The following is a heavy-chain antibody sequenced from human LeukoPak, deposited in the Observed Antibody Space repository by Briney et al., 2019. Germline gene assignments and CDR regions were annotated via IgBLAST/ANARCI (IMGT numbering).Heavy chain of an antibody. J-gene: IGHJ4*02. CDR2: INHSGST. CDR1: GGSFSGYY. V-gene: IGHV4-34*01. D-gene: IGHD2-8*01. CDR3: ARIGGYCTNGVCYGIDY. Sequence: SSETLSLTCAVYGGSFSGYYWSWIRQPPGKGLEWTGEINHSGSTNYNPSLKSRVTISVGTSKNQFSLKLSSVTAADTAVYYCARIGGYCTNGVCYGIDYWGQGTLVTVSS.